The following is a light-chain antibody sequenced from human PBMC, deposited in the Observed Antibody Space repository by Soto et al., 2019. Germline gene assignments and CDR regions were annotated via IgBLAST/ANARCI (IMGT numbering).Light chain of an antibody. CDR3: CSYAGSSTFYV. Sequence: QSVLTQPASVSGSPGQSITISCTGTSSDVGSDNLVSWYQQHPGKAPKLMIYEVFKRPSGVSNRFSGSKSGNTASLTISGLQDEDEADYYCCSYAGSSTFYVFGTGTKLTVL. CDR2: EVF. J-gene: IGLJ1*01. V-gene: IGLV2-23*02. CDR1: SSDVGSDNL.